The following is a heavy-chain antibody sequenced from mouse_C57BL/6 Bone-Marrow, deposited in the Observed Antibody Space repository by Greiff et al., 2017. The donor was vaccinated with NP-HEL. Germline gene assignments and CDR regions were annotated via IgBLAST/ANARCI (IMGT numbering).Heavy chain of an antibody. J-gene: IGHJ1*03. D-gene: IGHD2-5*01. CDR1: GYTFTSYW. CDR2: IYPGSGST. CDR3: AREGRGYSNRYFDV. Sequence: QVQLQQPGAELVKPGASVKMSCKASGYTFTSYWITWVKQRPGQGLEWIGDIYPGSGSTNYNEKFKSKATLTVDTSSSTAYMQLSSLTSEDSAVYYCAREGRGYSNRYFDVWGTGTTVTVSS. V-gene: IGHV1-55*01.